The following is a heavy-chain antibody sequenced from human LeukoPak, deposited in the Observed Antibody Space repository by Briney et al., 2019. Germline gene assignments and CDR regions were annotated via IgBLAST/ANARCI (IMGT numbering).Heavy chain of an antibody. CDR2: LNNDGIDA. Sequence: GGSLRLSCAASGFPFIRYWMHWVRQAPGRGLEWVSRLNNDGIDATYADSVRGRFTVSRDNAKNTPFLQMDSLRAEDTAVYYCARMRGYSDGFENWGQGTLVTVSS. J-gene: IGHJ4*02. CDR1: GFPFIRYW. D-gene: IGHD3-22*01. CDR3: ARMRGYSDGFEN. V-gene: IGHV3-74*03.